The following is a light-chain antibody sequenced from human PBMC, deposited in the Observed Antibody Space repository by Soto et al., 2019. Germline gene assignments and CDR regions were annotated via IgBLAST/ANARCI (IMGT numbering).Light chain of an antibody. J-gene: IGLJ2*01. Sequence: QSVLTQPPSVSAAPGQTVTVSCSGNKSNVGRNSVSWYQQFPGTAPRLLIYDTNKRPSGIPGRFSGSKSGTSATLGITGLQTGDEAIYYCGTWDSRLSGLLFGGGTMLTVL. V-gene: IGLV1-51*01. CDR3: GTWDSRLSGLL. CDR2: DTN. CDR1: KSNVGRNS.